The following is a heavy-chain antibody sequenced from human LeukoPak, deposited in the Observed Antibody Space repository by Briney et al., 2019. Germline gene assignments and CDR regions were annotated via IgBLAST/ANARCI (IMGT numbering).Heavy chain of an antibody. D-gene: IGHD4-17*01. V-gene: IGHV1-8*01. CDR3: AREITGYGDYFDY. CDR2: MNPNSGNT. J-gene: IGHJ4*02. CDR1: GYTFTSYD. Sequence: ASVKVSCKASGYTFTSYDINWVRQATGQGLEWMGWMNPNSGNTGYAQKFQGRVTITTDESTSTAYMELSSLRSEDTAVYYCAREITGYGDYFDYWGQGTLVTVSS.